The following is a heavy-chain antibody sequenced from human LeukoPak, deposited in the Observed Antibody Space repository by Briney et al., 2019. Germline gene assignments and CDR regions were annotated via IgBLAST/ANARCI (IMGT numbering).Heavy chain of an antibody. CDR1: GGSFSGYY. D-gene: IGHD4-17*01. Sequence: SEALSLTCAVYGGSFSGYYWSWIRQPPGKGLEWIGEINHSGSTNYNPSLKSRVTISVDTSKNQSSLKLSSVTAADTAVYYCARDPYGDYLSWFDPWGQGTLVTVSS. CDR2: INHSGST. J-gene: IGHJ5*02. V-gene: IGHV4-34*01. CDR3: ARDPYGDYLSWFDP.